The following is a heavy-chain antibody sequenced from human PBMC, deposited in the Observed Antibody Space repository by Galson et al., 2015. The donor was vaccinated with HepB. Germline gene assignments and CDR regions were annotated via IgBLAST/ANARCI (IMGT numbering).Heavy chain of an antibody. CDR2: ISSSSSYI. J-gene: IGHJ6*02. Sequence: SLRLSCAASGFTFSSYSMNWVRQAPGKGLEWVSSISSSSSYIYYADSVKGRFTISRDNAKNSLYLQMNSLRAEDTAVYYCASPGRDGYNYELYYYGMDVWGQGTTVTVSS. CDR1: GFTFSSYS. CDR3: ASPGRDGYNYELYYYGMDV. D-gene: IGHD5-24*01. V-gene: IGHV3-21*01.